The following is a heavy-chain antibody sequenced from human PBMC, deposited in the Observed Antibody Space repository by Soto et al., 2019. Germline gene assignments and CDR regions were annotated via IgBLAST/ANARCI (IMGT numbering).Heavy chain of an antibody. CDR2: ISAYNGNT. CDR1: GYTFTSYG. J-gene: IGHJ4*02. D-gene: IGHD3-10*01. Sequence: ASVKVSCKASGYTFTSYGISWVRQAPGQGLEWMGWISAYNGNTNYAQKLQGRVTMTTDTSTSTAYMELRSLRSYDTAVHYCARAGVRPSLSDYWGQGTLVTAPQ. CDR3: ARAGVRPSLSDY. V-gene: IGHV1-18*01.